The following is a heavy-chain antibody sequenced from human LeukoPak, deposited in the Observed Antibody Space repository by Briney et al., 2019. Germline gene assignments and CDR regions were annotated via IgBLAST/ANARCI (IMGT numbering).Heavy chain of an antibody. CDR3: ARDAARTTAPDDY. CDR2: INPNSGGT. Sequence: ASVKVSCKASGYTFTDYYMYWVRQAPGQGLEWMGWINPNSGGTNYAQNFQGRVTMTRDTSISTAYIELSRLTSDDTAVYYCARDAARTTAPDDYWGQGTLVTVSS. V-gene: IGHV1-2*02. J-gene: IGHJ4*02. D-gene: IGHD1-1*01. CDR1: GYTFTDYY.